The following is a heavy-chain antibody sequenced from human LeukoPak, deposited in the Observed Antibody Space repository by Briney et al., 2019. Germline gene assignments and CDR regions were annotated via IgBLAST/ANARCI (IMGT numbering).Heavy chain of an antibody. D-gene: IGHD1-26*01. Sequence: SETLSLTCAVYGGSFSGYYWSWIRQPPGKGLEWIGEINHSGSTNYNPPLKSRVTISVDTSKNQFSLKPSSVTAADTAVYYCARAGATAWFDPWGQGTLVTVSS. J-gene: IGHJ5*02. V-gene: IGHV4-34*01. CDR2: INHSGST. CDR1: GGSFSGYY. CDR3: ARAGATAWFDP.